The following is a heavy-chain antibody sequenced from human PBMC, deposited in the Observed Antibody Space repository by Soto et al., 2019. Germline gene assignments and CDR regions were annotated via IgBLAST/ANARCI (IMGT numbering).Heavy chain of an antibody. CDR2: IYYSGST. J-gene: IGHJ3*02. V-gene: IGHV4-39*01. CDR1: GGSISSSSYY. Sequence: SETLSLTCTVSGGSISSSSYYWGWIRQPPGKGLEWIGSIYYSGSTYYNPSLKSRVTISVDTSRNQFSLKLSSVTAADTAVYHCASIAAAGTGDAFDIWGQGTMVTVSS. D-gene: IGHD6-13*01. CDR3: ASIAAAGTGDAFDI.